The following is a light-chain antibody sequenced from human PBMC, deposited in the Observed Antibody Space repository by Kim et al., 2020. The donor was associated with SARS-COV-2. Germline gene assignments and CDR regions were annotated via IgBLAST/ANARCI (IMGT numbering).Light chain of an antibody. CDR3: QQSYGTPYT. CDR1: QSISSY. CDR2: AAS. V-gene: IGKV1-39*01. J-gene: IGKJ2*01. Sequence: SASVGDTVTITCRASQSISSYLSWYQRKPGKAPNLLIYAASSLQSGVPSRFSGSGSGTDFTLTISSLQPEDFATYYCQQSYGTPYTFGQGTKLEI.